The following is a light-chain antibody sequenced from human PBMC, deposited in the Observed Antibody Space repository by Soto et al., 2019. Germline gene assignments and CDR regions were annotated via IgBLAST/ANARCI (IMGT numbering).Light chain of an antibody. V-gene: IGKV3-20*01. J-gene: IGKJ1*01. CDR3: QQYGTSPWT. Sequence: TQSPGTLFLSPGEIATLSCRVNQSVTIGYSAWFQQKPGQAPRLLIYGARTRATGVPDRFSASGSGTDFSLTISRLEPEDLAVYYCQQYGTSPWTFGQGTKVDI. CDR2: GAR. CDR1: QSVTIGY.